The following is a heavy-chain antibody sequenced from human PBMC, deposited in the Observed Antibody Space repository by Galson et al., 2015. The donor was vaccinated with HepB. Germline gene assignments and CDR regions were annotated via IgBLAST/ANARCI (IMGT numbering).Heavy chain of an antibody. CDR3: VKGGGGLGTNWLYHFES. V-gene: IGHV3-64D*06. Sequence: SLRLSCAASGFTFSGFAMYWVRQAPGKGLEYVSSISSNGGSTNYADSVKGRFTISRDNSKNTLYLQMSSLRAEDTAVYNCVKGGGGLGTNWLYHFESWGQGTLVTVSS. D-gene: IGHD3-16*01. J-gene: IGHJ4*02. CDR2: ISSNGGST. CDR1: GFTFSGFA.